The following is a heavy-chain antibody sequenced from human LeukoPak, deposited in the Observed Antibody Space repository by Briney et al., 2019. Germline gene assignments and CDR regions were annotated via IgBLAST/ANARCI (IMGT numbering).Heavy chain of an antibody. Sequence: PGGSLRLSCAASGFTFSSTWMNWVRQAPGKGLEWVSYISSSGSTIYYADSVKGRFTISRDNAKNSLYLQMNSLRAEDTAVYYCARRVLRYFGFDYWGQGTLVTVSS. V-gene: IGHV3-48*04. CDR1: GFTFSSTW. J-gene: IGHJ4*02. CDR3: ARRVLRYFGFDY. D-gene: IGHD3-9*01. CDR2: ISSSGSTI.